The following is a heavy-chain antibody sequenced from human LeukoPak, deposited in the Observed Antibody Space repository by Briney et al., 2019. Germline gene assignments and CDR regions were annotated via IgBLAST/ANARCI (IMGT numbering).Heavy chain of an antibody. CDR3: ARYSSGWIDY. D-gene: IGHD6-19*01. CDR2: MYNSGST. J-gene: IGHJ4*02. CDR1: GGSISSYY. V-gene: IGHV4-59*01. Sequence: SETLSLTCSVSGGSISSYYWSWIRQPPGEGLEWIGSMYNSGSTNYNPSLKSRVTISLDTSKNQFSLKLTSVTAADTATYYCARYSSGWIDYWGQGTLVTVSS.